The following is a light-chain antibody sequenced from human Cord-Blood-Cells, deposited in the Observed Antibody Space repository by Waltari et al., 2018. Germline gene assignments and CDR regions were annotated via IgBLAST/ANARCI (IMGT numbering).Light chain of an antibody. V-gene: IGKV1-13*02. CDR3: QQFNSYPMATFT. CDR2: DAS. J-gene: IGKJ3*01. Sequence: AIQLTQSPSSLSASVADRVTIPCRASQGLSSAFAWYQQKPGKAPKLLIYDASSLESGGPSRFSGSGSGTDFTLTISSLQPEDFATYYCQQFNSYPMATFTFGPGTKVDIK. CDR1: QGLSSA.